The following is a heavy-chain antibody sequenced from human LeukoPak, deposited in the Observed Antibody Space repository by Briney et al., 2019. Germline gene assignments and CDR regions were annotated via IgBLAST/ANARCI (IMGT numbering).Heavy chain of an antibody. V-gene: IGHV3-33*01. D-gene: IGHD3-22*01. CDR2: IWYDGSNK. J-gene: IGHJ4*02. Sequence: GRSLRLSCAASGFTFSSYGMHWVRQAPGKGLEWGAVIWYDGSNKYYADSVKGRFTISRDNSKNTLYLQMNSLRAEDTAVYYCARDGYYYDSSGYYDYWGQGTLVTVSS. CDR3: ARDGYYYDSSGYYDY. CDR1: GFTFSSYG.